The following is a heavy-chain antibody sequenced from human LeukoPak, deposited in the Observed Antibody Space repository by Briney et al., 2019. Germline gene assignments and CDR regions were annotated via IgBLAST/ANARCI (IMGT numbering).Heavy chain of an antibody. D-gene: IGHD6-6*01. V-gene: IGHV5-51*01. J-gene: IGHJ4*02. Sequence: GQVTISVDKSIDTAYLQWSSLKASDTAVYYCARQGSKGFDYWGQGTLVTVSS. CDR3: ARQGSKGFDY.